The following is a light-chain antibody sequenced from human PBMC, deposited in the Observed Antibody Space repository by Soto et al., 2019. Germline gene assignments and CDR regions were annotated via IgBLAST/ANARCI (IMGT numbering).Light chain of an antibody. J-gene: IGKJ4*01. CDR2: SAS. V-gene: IGKV1-5*03. Sequence: DIQMTQSPSTLSASVGDRVTITCRASQSISGWLAWYRQKPGKAPELLIYSASTLETGVPSRFSGSGSGTEFTLTVSSLQPDDFATYDCQQYESYPLTFGGGTKVDIK. CDR3: QQYESYPLT. CDR1: QSISGW.